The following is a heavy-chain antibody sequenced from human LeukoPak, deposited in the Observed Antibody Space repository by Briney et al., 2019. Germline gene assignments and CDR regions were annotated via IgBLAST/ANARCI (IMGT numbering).Heavy chain of an antibody. CDR2: IKHDGSTK. CDR1: GFTFSHYW. CDR3: ARDTARGDFDY. Sequence: GGSLRLSCAASGFTFSHYWMSWVRQAPGKGLEWVANIKHDGSTKYYVDSVKDRFTISRDNAKNSLSLQMSSLRAEDSSVYYCARDTARGDFDYWGQGTLVAVSS. J-gene: IGHJ4*02. D-gene: IGHD6-25*01. V-gene: IGHV3-7*01.